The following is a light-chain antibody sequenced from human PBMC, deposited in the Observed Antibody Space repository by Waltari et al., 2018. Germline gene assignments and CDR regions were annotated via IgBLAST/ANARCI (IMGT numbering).Light chain of an antibody. Sequence: DVQMTQYPSTLYASVGDTVTIICRASQTITRWLAWYQQKPGKSPTLLIYKASTLQPGVQSRFSGSGSGTEFTLTISNLQPDDSATFYCQQYNTYSPTFGQGTRVEIK. CDR1: QTITRW. J-gene: IGKJ4*01. CDR3: QQYNTYSPT. V-gene: IGKV1-5*03. CDR2: KAS.